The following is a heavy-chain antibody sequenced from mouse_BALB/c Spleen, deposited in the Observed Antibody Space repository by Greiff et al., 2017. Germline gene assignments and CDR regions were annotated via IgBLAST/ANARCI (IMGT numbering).Heavy chain of an antibody. V-gene: IGHV3-2*02. CDR1: GYSITSDYA. Sequence: DVHLVESGPGLVKPSQSLSLTCTVTGYSITSDYAWNWIRQFPGNKLEWMGYISYSGSTSYNPSLKSRISITRDTSKNQFFLQLNSVTTEDTATYYCARREYGNFYYFDYWGQGTTLTVSS. J-gene: IGHJ2*01. D-gene: IGHD2-10*02. CDR3: ARREYGNFYYFDY. CDR2: ISYSGST.